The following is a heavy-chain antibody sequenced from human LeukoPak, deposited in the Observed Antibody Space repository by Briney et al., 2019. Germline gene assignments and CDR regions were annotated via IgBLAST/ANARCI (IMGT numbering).Heavy chain of an antibody. Sequence: PGGSLRLSCAASGFTLSSYHMNWVRQAPGKGLEWVSSISGDGRYIYYADSVKGRYTISRDNAKTSLYLQMNSLRPEDTAVYYCAAAWSNFDYWGQGILVAVSS. D-gene: IGHD6-25*01. CDR3: AAAWSNFDY. CDR2: ISGDGRYI. J-gene: IGHJ4*02. CDR1: GFTLSSYH. V-gene: IGHV3-21*01.